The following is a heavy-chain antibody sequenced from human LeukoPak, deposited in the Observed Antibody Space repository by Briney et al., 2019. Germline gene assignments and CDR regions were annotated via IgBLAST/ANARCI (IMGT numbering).Heavy chain of an antibody. V-gene: IGHV3-74*01. D-gene: IGHD2-21*01. J-gene: IGHJ4*02. CDR3: ARGLRILYYFDY. CDR2: INSDGSST. Sequence: QTGGSLRLSCAASGFTFSSYWTHWVRQAPGKGLVWVSRINSDGSSTNYADSVKGRFTISRDNAKNTLYLQMNSLRAEDTAVYYCARGLRILYYFDYWGQGTLVTVSS. CDR1: GFTFSSYW.